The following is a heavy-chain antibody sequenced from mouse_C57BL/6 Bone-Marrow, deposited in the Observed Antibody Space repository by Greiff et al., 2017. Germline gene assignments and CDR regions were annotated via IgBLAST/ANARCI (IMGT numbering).Heavy chain of an antibody. D-gene: IGHD3-2*02. CDR1: GYTFTSYW. Sequence: QVQLQQPGAELVKPGASVKMSCKASGYTFTSYWITWVKQRPGQGLEWIGDIYPGSGSTNYNEKFKSKATLTVDTSSSTAYMQLSSLTSEDSAVYYCARRQLRPGYFDYWGQGTTLTVSS. CDR2: IYPGSGST. V-gene: IGHV1-55*01. J-gene: IGHJ2*01. CDR3: ARRQLRPGYFDY.